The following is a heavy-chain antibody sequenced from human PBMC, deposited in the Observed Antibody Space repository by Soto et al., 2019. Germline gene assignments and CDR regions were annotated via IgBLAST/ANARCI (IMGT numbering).Heavy chain of an antibody. V-gene: IGHV4-30-2*01. CDR3: ASGRDR. CDR1: GGAISSGGYY. CDR2: IYHSGST. J-gene: IGHJ5*02. Sequence: QLQLQESGSGLVKPSQTLSLSCAVSGGAISSGGYYWSCFRQPPGKGLEWIVYIYHSGSTYYNLSLKSRVTISVDRSKNQFSLKLSSVTVAETAVYYCASGRDRWGQGTLVTVSS.